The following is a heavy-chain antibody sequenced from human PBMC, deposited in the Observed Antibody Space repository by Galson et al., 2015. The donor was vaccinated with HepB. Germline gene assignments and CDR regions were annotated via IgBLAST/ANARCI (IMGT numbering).Heavy chain of an antibody. J-gene: IGHJ1*01. CDR1: GFTFSSYS. Sequence: SLRLSCAASGFTFSSYSMNWVRQAPGKGLEWVSYISSSSSTIYYADSVKGRFTISRDNAKNSLYLQMNSLRAEDTAVYYCAKDWWELPYFQHWGQGTLVTVSS. CDR2: ISSSSSTI. CDR3: AKDWWELPYFQH. D-gene: IGHD1-26*01. V-gene: IGHV3-48*01.